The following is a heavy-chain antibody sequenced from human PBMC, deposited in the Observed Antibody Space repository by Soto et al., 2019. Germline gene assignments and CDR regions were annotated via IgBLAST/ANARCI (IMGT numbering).Heavy chain of an antibody. CDR1: GYTFTSYA. V-gene: IGHV1-3*01. CDR2: INAGNGNT. Sequence: GASVKVSCKAFGYTFTSYAMHWVRQAPGQRLEWMGWINAGNGNTKYSQKFQGRVTITRDTSASTAYMELSSLRSEDAAVYYCARGSSSSPNWFDPWGQGTLVTVSS. D-gene: IGHD6-6*01. CDR3: ARGSSSSPNWFDP. J-gene: IGHJ5*02.